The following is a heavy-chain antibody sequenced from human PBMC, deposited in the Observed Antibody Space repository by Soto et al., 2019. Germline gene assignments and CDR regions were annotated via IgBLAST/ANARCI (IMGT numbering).Heavy chain of an antibody. CDR1: GFTFIGYW. D-gene: IGHD3-10*01. CDR2: FNNDGSDT. Sequence: EVLLVESGGGVVQPGGSLRLSCAASGFTFIGYWMHWVRQGPGKGLVWVSRFNNDGSDTTYADSVKGRFTISRDNTKNMFYLEMNSLRADDTAVYYCARDGSMVRERWFDPWGQGTLVTVSS. CDR3: ARDGSMVRERWFDP. V-gene: IGHV3-74*03. J-gene: IGHJ5*02.